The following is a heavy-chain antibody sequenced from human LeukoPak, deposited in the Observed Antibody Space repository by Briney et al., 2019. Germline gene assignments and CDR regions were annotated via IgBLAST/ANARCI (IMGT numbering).Heavy chain of an antibody. J-gene: IGHJ4*02. CDR2: ISYDGSNK. D-gene: IGHD3-22*01. CDR1: GFTFSSYA. Sequence: PGGSLRLSCAASGFTFSSYAMHWVRQAPGKGLEWVAVISYDGSNKYYADPVKGRFTISRDNSKNTLYLQMNSLRAEDTAVYYCARESSMIVEKYYFDYWGQGTLVTVSS. CDR3: ARESSMIVEKYYFDY. V-gene: IGHV3-30*04.